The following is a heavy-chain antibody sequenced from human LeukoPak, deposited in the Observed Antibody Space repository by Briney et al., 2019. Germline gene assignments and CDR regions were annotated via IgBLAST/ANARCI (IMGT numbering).Heavy chain of an antibody. CDR1: GGTFSSYA. J-gene: IGHJ4*02. V-gene: IGHV1-69*04. CDR2: IIPILGIA. CDR3: ARGARSSGYYSLDY. D-gene: IGHD3-22*01. Sequence: GASVKVSCKASGGTFSSYAISWVRQAPGQGLEWMGRIIPILGIANYAQKFQGRVTITADKSTSTAYMELSSLRFEDTAVYYCARGARSSGYYSLDYWGQGTLVTVSS.